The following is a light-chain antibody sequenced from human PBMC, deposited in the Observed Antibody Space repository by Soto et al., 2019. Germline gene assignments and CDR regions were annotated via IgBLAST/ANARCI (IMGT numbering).Light chain of an antibody. CDR1: QSVLYSSINKNY. J-gene: IGKJ4*01. CDR3: QQYYSTPQA. V-gene: IGKV4-1*01. CDR2: WAS. Sequence: DIVMTQSPDSLAVSLGERATINCKSRQSVLYSSINKNYLAWYQQKPGQPPKLLIYWASTRESGVPDRFSGSGSGTDFTLTISSLQAEDVAVYYCQQYYSTPQAFGGGTKGDIK.